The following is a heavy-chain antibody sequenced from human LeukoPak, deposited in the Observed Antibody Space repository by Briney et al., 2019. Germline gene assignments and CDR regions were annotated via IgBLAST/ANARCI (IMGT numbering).Heavy chain of an antibody. CDR3: AKDIAI. CDR1: GFTFSSYN. Sequence: GGSLRLSCAASGFTFSSYNMNWVRQAPGERLEWVSSISPVSGHIYYAESVKGRFTISRDNAKNSLYLQMSSLRAEDTAVYYCAKDIAIWGQGTMVTVSS. V-gene: IGHV3-21*04. J-gene: IGHJ3*02. CDR2: ISPVSGHI.